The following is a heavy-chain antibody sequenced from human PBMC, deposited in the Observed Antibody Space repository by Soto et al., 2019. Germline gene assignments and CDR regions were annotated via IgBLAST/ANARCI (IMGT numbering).Heavy chain of an antibody. CDR1: GYTFTGYY. Sequence: ASVKVSCKASGYTFTGYYMHWVRQAPGQGLEWMGWINPNSGGTNYAQKFQGWVTMTRDTSISTAYMELSRLRSDDTAVYYCARDQSAAPLLYGSGDAFDIWGQGTMVTVSS. J-gene: IGHJ3*02. D-gene: IGHD3-10*01. CDR3: ARDQSAAPLLYGSGDAFDI. CDR2: INPNSGGT. V-gene: IGHV1-2*04.